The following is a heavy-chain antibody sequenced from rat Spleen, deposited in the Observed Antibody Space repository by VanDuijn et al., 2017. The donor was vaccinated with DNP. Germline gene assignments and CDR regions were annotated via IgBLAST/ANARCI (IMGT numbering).Heavy chain of an antibody. Sequence: EVQLVESGGALVQPGRSLKLSCAASGFNFNDYWMGWVRQTPGKGLEWIGEINEHSSIINYTPSLKDKFTISRDNAQNTLYLQMSKLGSEDTAIYYCATRGDGYDDWFAYWGQGTLVTVSS. CDR2: INEHSSII. CDR3: ATRGDGYDDWFAY. V-gene: IGHV4-2*01. CDR1: GFNFNDYW. D-gene: IGHD1-7*01. J-gene: IGHJ3*01.